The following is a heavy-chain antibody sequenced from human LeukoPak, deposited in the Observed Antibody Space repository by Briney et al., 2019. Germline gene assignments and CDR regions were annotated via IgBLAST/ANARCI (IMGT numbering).Heavy chain of an antibody. J-gene: IGHJ4*02. CDR1: GGSISSLY. CDR2: IYYTRST. D-gene: IGHD6-6*01. CDR3: ARHRAYSSSSPFDY. V-gene: IGHV4-59*08. Sequence: PSETLSLTCSVSGGSISSLYWSWIRQPPGKGLEWIGYIYYTRSTNYYPSLKSRVTMFVDMSKNQFSLRLSSVTAADTAVYYCARHRAYSSSSPFDYWGQGTLVTVSS.